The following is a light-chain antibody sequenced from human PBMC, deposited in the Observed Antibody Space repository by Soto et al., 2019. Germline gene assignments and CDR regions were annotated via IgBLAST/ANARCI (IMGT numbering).Light chain of an antibody. V-gene: IGLV2-14*01. CDR2: EVS. CDR3: SSYTTSSTRLYV. J-gene: IGLJ1*01. CDR1: SSDVGGYNS. Sequence: QSALTQPASVSGSPGQSITISCTGTSSDVGGYNSVSWYQQHPGKAPKLMIYEVSNRPSGVSNRFSGSKSGNTASLTISGLQAEYEADYYCSSYTTSSTRLYVFGTGTKLTVI.